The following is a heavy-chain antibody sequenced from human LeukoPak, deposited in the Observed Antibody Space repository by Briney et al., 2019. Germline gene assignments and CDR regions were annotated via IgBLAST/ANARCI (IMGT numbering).Heavy chain of an antibody. D-gene: IGHD2-2*01. Sequence: GGSLRLSCAASGFTFSSYGMHWVRQSPGKGLEGVAVISYDGSNKYYADSVKGRFTISRDNSKNTLYLQTNSLRAEDTAVYYCAKDPSSVVPAAKTLYYYYYGMDVWGKGTTVTVSS. V-gene: IGHV3-30*18. CDR3: AKDPSSVVPAAKTLYYYYYGMDV. CDR2: ISYDGSNK. J-gene: IGHJ6*04. CDR1: GFTFSSYG.